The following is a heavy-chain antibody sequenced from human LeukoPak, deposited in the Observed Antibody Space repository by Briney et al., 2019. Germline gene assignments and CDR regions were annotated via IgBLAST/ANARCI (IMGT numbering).Heavy chain of an antibody. D-gene: IGHD3-22*01. CDR2: INPNSGGT. CDR1: GYTFTGYY. Sequence: ASVKVSCKASGYTFTGYYMHWVRQAPGQGLEWMGWINPNSGGTNYAQKLQGRVTMTRDTSISTAYMELSRLRSDDTAVYYCARGPMGDDYYDSSGYYSNYFDYWGQGTLVTVSS. CDR3: ARGPMGDDYYDSSGYYSNYFDY. J-gene: IGHJ4*02. V-gene: IGHV1-2*02.